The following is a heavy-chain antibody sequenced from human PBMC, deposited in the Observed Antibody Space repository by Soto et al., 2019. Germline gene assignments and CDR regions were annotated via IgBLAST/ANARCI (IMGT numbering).Heavy chain of an antibody. V-gene: IGHV3-33*01. CDR2: IWYDGSNK. CDR3: ARGLHYYDSSGYYHFDY. J-gene: IGHJ4*02. CDR1: GFTFSSYG. Sequence: GGSLRLSCAASGFTFSSYGMHWVRQAPGKGLEWVAVIWYDGSNKYYADSVKGRFTISRDNSKNTLYLQMNSLRAEDTAVYYCARGLHYYDSSGYYHFDYWGQGTLVTVSS. D-gene: IGHD3-22*01.